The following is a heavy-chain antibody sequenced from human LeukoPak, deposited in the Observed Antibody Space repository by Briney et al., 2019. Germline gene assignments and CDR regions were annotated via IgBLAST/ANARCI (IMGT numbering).Heavy chain of an antibody. D-gene: IGHD6-19*01. V-gene: IGHV1-46*01. CDR2: INPSGGST. CDR3: AREGAGWYLFDY. CDR1: GYTFTSYY. Sequence: ASVKVSCKASGYTFTSYYMHWVRQSPGQGLEWMGIINPSGGSTSYAQKFQGRVTMTRDTSTSTVYMELSSLRSEDTAVYYCAREGAGWYLFDYWGQGTLVTVSS. J-gene: IGHJ4*02.